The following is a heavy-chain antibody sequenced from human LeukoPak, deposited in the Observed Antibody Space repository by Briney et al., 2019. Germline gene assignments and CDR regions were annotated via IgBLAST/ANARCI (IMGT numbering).Heavy chain of an antibody. Sequence: PSETLSLTCAVSGFSISSGYFWAWVRRPPGNGLEWIGSIYYSGTTYYSPSLKRRVTISVDPSKTQFSLKLTSVTAADTAMYYCARLAVVELPAARSNYFDYWGQGTLVTVSS. CDR1: GFSISSGYF. J-gene: IGHJ4*02. CDR2: IYYSGTT. D-gene: IGHD2-2*01. CDR3: ARLAVVELPAARSNYFDY. V-gene: IGHV4-38-2*01.